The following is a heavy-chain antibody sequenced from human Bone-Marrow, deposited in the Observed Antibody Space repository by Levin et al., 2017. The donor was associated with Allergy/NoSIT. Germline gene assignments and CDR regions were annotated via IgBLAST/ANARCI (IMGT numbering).Heavy chain of an antibody. CDR2: VSGFNGRA. V-gene: IGHV1-18*01. J-gene: IGHJ2*01. D-gene: IGHD3-9*01. Sequence: GESLKISCKASNFTFASFDVTWVRQAPGQGLEWVGWVSGFNGRANYAQHLQARVTMTTDTSTATAPMELRSLTFDDTAVYFCARVQTGHFWYFDLWGPGTLVTVSS. CDR3: ARVQTGHFWYFDL. CDR1: NFTFASFD.